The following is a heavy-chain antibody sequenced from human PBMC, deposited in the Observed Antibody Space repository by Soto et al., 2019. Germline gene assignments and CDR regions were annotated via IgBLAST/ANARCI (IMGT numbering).Heavy chain of an antibody. CDR1: GFTFSSYA. V-gene: IGHV3-30-3*01. J-gene: IGHJ4*02. CDR2: ISYDGSNK. Sequence: GGSLRLSCAASGFTFSSYAMHWVRQAPGKGLEWVAVISYDGSNKYYADSVKGRFTISRDNSKNTLYLQMNSLRAEDTAVYYCAREAYSSPLGPFDYWGQGTLVTVSS. CDR3: AREAYSSPLGPFDY. D-gene: IGHD6-13*01.